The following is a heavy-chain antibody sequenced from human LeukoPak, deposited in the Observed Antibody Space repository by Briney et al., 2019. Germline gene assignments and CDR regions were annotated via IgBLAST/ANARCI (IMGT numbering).Heavy chain of an antibody. CDR2: IYHSGST. CDR3: ARPPRLTVAGTTVFDY. J-gene: IGHJ4*02. V-gene: IGHV4-39*07. D-gene: IGHD6-19*01. Sequence: SETLSLTCTVSGGSISSSSYYWGWIRQPPGKGLEWIGSIYHSGSTNYNPSLKSRVTISVDKSKNQFSLKLSSVTAADTAVYYCARPPRLTVAGTTVFDYWGQGTLVTVSS. CDR1: GGSISSSSYY.